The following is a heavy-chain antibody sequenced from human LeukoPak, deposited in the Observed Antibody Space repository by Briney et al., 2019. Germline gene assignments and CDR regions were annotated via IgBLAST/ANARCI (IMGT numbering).Heavy chain of an antibody. CDR3: ARDRSAMIRYMDV. Sequence: SGTLSLTCTVSGVSISSGGYYWSWVRQHPGKGLEWIGYIYYSGSTYYNPSLKSRVTISVDTSKNQFSLKLSSVTAADTAVYYCARDRSAMIRYMDVWGKGTTVTVSS. CDR2: IYYSGST. CDR1: GVSISSGGYY. V-gene: IGHV4-31*03. J-gene: IGHJ6*03. D-gene: IGHD3-22*01.